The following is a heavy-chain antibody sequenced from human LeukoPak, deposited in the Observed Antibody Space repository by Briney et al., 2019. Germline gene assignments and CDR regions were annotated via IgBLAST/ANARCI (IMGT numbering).Heavy chain of an antibody. V-gene: IGHV4-59*08. CDR1: GGSINTYY. CDR3: ARHDSYFYGMDL. Sequence: SETLSLTCNVSGGSINTYYWSWIRQPPGKGLEWIGYIYRSGSTKYNPSLKSRVTMSVDTSKNQLSLKLSSVTAADTAIYYCARHDSYFYGMDLWGQGTTVTVSS. CDR2: IYRSGST. D-gene: IGHD2-21*02. J-gene: IGHJ6*02.